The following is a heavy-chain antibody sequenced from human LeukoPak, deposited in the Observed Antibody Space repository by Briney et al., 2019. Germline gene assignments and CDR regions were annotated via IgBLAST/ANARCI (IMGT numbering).Heavy chain of an antibody. V-gene: IGHV3-30*18. D-gene: IGHD2-21*02. J-gene: IGHJ4*02. CDR3: AKPSVVVVTATYFDY. CDR2: ISNDGKDK. CDR1: GFTFSIYP. Sequence: GGSLRLSCAASGFTFSIYPMHWVRQAPGKGLEWVAVISNDGKDKHHADSVKGRFTISRDNSKNTLYLQMNSLRAEDTAVYYCAKPSVVVVTATYFDYWGQGTLVTVSS.